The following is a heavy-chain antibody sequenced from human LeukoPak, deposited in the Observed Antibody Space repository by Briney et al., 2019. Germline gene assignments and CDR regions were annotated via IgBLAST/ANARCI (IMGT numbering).Heavy chain of an antibody. D-gene: IGHD3-22*01. CDR3: ARDLSLLAYDSSGYRTDY. Sequence: ASVKVSCKASGYTFTSYGISWVRHAPGQGLEWMGWISAYNGNTNYAQKLQGRVTMTTDTSTSTAYMELRSLRSDDTAVYYCARDLSLLAYDSSGYRTDYWGQGTLVTVSS. CDR1: GYTFTSYG. J-gene: IGHJ4*02. V-gene: IGHV1-18*01. CDR2: ISAYNGNT.